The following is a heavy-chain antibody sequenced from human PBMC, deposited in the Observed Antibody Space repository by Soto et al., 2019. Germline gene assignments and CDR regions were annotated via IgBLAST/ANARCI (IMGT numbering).Heavy chain of an antibody. CDR2: IYPGDSDT. V-gene: IGHV5-51*01. CDR1: GYTFTNYW. J-gene: IGHJ5*02. Sequence: PGESLKISCKGSGYTFTNYWIGWVRQMPGKGLEWMGIIYPGDSDTRYSPSFQGQVTISADKSITTAYLQWSSLKASDTAMYHCARHVGQRWLDPWGQGTLVTVSS. D-gene: IGHD1-26*01. CDR3: ARHVGQRWLDP.